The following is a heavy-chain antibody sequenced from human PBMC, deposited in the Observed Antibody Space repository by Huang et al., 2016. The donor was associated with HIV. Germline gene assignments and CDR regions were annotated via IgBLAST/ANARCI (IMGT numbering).Heavy chain of an antibody. CDR3: ARPLLGYSNGYYFDY. J-gene: IGHJ4*02. Sequence: EVQLVQSGAEVTKPGESLKISCKGSGFSFTNYWIGGVRHMPGKGLEGMGFIYPGDSDTTYSPSFRGQVTISADKSINTAYLQGNSLKASDSAMYYCARPLLGYSNGYYFDYWGQGTLVTVSS. V-gene: IGHV5-51*03. CDR2: IYPGDSDT. CDR1: GFSFTNYW. D-gene: IGHD5-18*01.